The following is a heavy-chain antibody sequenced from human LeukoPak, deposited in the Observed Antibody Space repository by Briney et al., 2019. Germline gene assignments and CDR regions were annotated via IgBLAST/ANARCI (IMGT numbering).Heavy chain of an antibody. Sequence: PSETLSLTCTVSGGSISSGSYYWSWIRQPAGKGLEWIGRIYTSGSTNYNPSLKSRVTISVDTSKNQFSLKLSSVTAADTAMYYCARGYGDYLNWFDPWGQGTLVTVSS. CDR1: GGSISSGSYY. CDR3: ARGYGDYLNWFDP. V-gene: IGHV4-61*02. J-gene: IGHJ5*02. CDR2: IYTSGST. D-gene: IGHD4-17*01.